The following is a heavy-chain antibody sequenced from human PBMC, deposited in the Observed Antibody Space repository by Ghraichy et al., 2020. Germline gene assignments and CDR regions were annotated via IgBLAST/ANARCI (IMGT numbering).Heavy chain of an antibody. V-gene: IGHV3-30*01. CDR1: GFTFSSYA. Sequence: GGSLRLSCAASGFTFSSYAMHWVRQAPGKGLEWVAVISYDGSNKYYADSVKGRFTISRDNSKNTLYLQMNSLRAEDTAVYYCARDGSSRSWYDAFDIWGQGTMVTVSS. CDR2: ISYDGSNK. J-gene: IGHJ3*02. D-gene: IGHD6-13*01. CDR3: ARDGSSRSWYDAFDI.